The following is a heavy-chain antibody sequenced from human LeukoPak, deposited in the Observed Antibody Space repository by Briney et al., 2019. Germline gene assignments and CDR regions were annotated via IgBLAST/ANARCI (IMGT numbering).Heavy chain of an antibody. CDR2: INPSGGRT. V-gene: IGHV1-46*01. D-gene: IGHD3-10*01. J-gene: IGHJ4*02. CDR3: RREGEYDVRKPGGDY. CDR1: GYTFTSYY. Sequence: VASVKVSCKASGYTFTSYYIDWVRQPPGQGLEWMGIINPSGGRTTYAQKFQGRVTMTRDTSTSTVYMEMSGPRSEDTAVYYCRREGEYDVRKPGGDYWRQGTLVTVSS.